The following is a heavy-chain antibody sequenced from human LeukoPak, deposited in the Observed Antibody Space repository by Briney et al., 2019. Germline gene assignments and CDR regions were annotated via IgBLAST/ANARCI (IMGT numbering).Heavy chain of an antibody. D-gene: IGHD6-19*01. J-gene: IGHJ4*02. CDR1: GYTFTGYY. CDR2: INPNSGGT. V-gene: IGHV1-2*02. CDR3: ARDWDIAVAFFDC. Sequence: ASVKVSCKASGYTFTGYYIHWVRQAPGQGLEWMGWINPNSGGTNYAQRFQGRVTMTRDTSISTAYMELSRLRSDDTAVYYCARDWDIAVAFFDCWGQGTLVTVSS.